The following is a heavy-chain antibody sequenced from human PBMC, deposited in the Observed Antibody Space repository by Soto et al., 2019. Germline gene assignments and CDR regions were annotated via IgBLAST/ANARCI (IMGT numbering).Heavy chain of an antibody. D-gene: IGHD6-13*01. V-gene: IGHV4-31*02. CDR3: ALALVPTTGLDY. CDR1: GASTVSHYH. CDR2: IFNSGTT. Sequence: QVQLQESGPGLVKPSQTLSLTCSVSGASTVSHYHWTWIRQPPGKGLEWMGYIFNSGTTFYNPSLTSRLSISMEPSGNHFYLELRSVTAADTAVYYCALALVPTTGLDYCGQGTLVTVSS. J-gene: IGHJ4*02.